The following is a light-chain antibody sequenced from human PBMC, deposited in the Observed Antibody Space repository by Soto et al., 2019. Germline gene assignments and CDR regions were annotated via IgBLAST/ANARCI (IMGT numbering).Light chain of an antibody. CDR2: GAS. CDR1: QSVSSN. CDR3: QQYNNWPPDT. V-gene: IGKV3-15*01. Sequence: EIVMTQSPATLSVSPGERATLSCRASQSVSSNLAWYQQKPGQAPRLLIYGASTRATGIPARFSGSGSGTEFTLTISSLQSEDFPVYYCQQYNNWPPDTFGQGTKLEIK. J-gene: IGKJ2*01.